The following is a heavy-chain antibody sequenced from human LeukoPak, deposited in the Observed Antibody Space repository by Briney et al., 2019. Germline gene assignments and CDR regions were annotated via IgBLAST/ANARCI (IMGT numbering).Heavy chain of an antibody. CDR3: AKKRPTSYYSNNRRDYYYGWDF. CDR2: IYYSGST. J-gene: IGHJ6*02. D-gene: IGHD4-11*01. Sequence: PSETLSLTCTVSGGSISSSSYYWGWIRQPPGKGLEWIGSIYYSGSTYYNPSLKSRVTISVDTSKNQFSLKLSSVTAADTAVYYWAKKRPTSYYSNNRRDYYYGWDFGAQGPRVT. V-gene: IGHV4-39*01. CDR1: GGSISSSSYY.